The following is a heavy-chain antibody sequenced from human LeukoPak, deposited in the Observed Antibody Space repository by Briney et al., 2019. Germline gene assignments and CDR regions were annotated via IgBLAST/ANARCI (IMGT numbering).Heavy chain of an antibody. CDR2: IRYDATNK. CDR3: AKPLGGNYPQPFEY. CDR1: GFTFSSYG. V-gene: IGHV3-30*02. Sequence: PGGSLRLSCAASGFTFSSYGIYWVRQAPGKGLEWVAYIRYDATNKFYVDSVKGRFTISRDNSKNTLYLHINSLRAEDTALYYCAKPLGGNYPQPFEYWGQGTLVTVSS. J-gene: IGHJ4*02. D-gene: IGHD4-23*01.